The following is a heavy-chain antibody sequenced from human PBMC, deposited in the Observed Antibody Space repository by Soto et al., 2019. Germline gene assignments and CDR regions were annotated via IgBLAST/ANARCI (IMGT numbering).Heavy chain of an antibody. CDR3: ARAGQGDRSGYYHFDY. CDR2: IYYSVST. D-gene: IGHD3-22*01. J-gene: IGHJ4*02. V-gene: IGHV4-30-4*01. Sequence: QVQLQESGPGLVKPSQTLSLTYTVSGGSISSGDYYWSWIRQPPGKGLEWIGYIYYSVSTYYNSSLKSRVTISVDMSKNQFSLKLSSVTAADTAIYYCARAGQGDRSGYYHFDYWGQGTLVTVSS. CDR1: GGSISSGDYY.